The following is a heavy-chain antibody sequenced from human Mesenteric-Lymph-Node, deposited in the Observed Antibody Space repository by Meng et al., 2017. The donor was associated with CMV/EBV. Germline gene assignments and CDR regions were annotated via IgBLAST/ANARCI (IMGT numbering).Heavy chain of an antibody. J-gene: IGHJ6*02. CDR3: ARDPPGPRYCSSTSCPMDV. CDR1: GFTFSSYA. CDR2: ISGSGGST. V-gene: IGHV3-23*01. D-gene: IGHD2-2*01. Sequence: GESLKISCAASGFTFSSYAMSWVRQAPGKGLEWVSAISGSGGSTYYADSVKGRFTISRDNSKNTLYLQMNSLRAEDTAVYYCARDPPGPRYCSSTSCPMDVWGQGTTVTVSS.